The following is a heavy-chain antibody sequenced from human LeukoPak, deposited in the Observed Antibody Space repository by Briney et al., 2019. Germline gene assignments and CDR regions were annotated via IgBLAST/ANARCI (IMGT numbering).Heavy chain of an antibody. V-gene: IGHV4-34*01. CDR3: ARDSRYYYDSSGYHGAFDI. CDR1: GVSFSGYY. Sequence: SETLSLTCAVYGVSFSGYYWSWIRQPPGKGLEWIGEINHSGSTNYNPSLKSRVTISVDTSKNQFSLKLTSMTAADTAVYYCARDSRYYYDSSGYHGAFDIWGQGTMVTVSS. J-gene: IGHJ3*02. CDR2: INHSGST. D-gene: IGHD3-22*01.